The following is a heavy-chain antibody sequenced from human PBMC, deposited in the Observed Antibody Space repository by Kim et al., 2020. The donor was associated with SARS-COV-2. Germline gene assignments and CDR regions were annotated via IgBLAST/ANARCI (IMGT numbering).Heavy chain of an antibody. CDR3: ARDLWKQQLVHYYYGMDV. V-gene: IGHV3-30*07. D-gene: IGHD6-13*01. J-gene: IGHJ6*02. Sequence: KVRFTLSRDNSKNTLYLQMNSLRAEDTAVYYCARDLWKQQLVHYYYGMDVWGQGTTVTVSS.